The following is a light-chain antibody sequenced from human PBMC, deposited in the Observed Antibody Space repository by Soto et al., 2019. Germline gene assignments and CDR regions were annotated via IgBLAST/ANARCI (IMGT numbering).Light chain of an antibody. CDR3: LSYDNSRSSPVL. CDR2: GNN. Sequence: QSVLTQPPSVSGAPGQRVTIPCTGSSSSIGAGYDVHWYQQLPGTAPKLLIYGNNNRPSGVPDRFSGSRSGTSASLAITGLQAEDEADYFCLSYDNSRSSPVLFGGGTKLTVL. V-gene: IGLV1-40*01. J-gene: IGLJ2*01. CDR1: SSSIGAGYD.